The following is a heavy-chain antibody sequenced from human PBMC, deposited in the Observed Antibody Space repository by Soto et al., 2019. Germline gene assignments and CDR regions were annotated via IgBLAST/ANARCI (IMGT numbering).Heavy chain of an antibody. CDR2: IYYSGST. D-gene: IGHD2-15*01. CDR3: ARVGYCSGGSCYPFDY. Sequence: SETLSLTCTVSGGSISSGGYYWSWIRQHPGKGLEWIGYIYYSGSTYYNPSLKSRVTISVDTSKNQFSLKLSSVTAADTAVYYCARVGYCSGGSCYPFDYWGQGTLVTVSS. CDR1: GGSISSGGYY. J-gene: IGHJ4*02. V-gene: IGHV4-31*03.